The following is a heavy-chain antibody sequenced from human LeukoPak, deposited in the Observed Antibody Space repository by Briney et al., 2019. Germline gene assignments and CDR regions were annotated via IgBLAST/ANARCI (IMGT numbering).Heavy chain of an antibody. V-gene: IGHV4-4*09. D-gene: IGHD4-23*01. CDR1: GASISSYY. Sequence: SETLSLTCTVSGASISSYYWSWIRQPPGKGLEWIGSIHTSGRSNYNPSLKSRVTISVDTSNNQFSLSLSAVTAADTAVYFCARDSGRWSLKLFQFDYWGRGSLVTVSS. J-gene: IGHJ4*02. CDR3: ARDSGRWSLKLFQFDY. CDR2: IHTSGRS.